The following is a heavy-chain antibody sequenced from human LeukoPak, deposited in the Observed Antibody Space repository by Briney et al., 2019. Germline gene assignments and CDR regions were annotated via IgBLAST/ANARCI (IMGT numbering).Heavy chain of an antibody. CDR2: LGGGGSGT. J-gene: IGHJ4*02. D-gene: IGHD1-1*01. Sequence: PGGSLRLSCAASGFTFSTYVMGWVRQAPGKGLEWVTALGGGGSGTFYADSVEGRFIISRDNSKSTLYLQMSGLRAEDTAVYFFAKGSGNSRPYYFDYWGQGTLVTVSS. V-gene: IGHV3-23*01. CDR1: GFTFSTYV. CDR3: AKGSGNSRPYYFDY.